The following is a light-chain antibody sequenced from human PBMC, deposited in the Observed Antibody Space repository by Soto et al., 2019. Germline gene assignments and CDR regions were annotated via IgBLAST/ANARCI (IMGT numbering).Light chain of an antibody. V-gene: IGKV3-20*01. CDR1: QSVSSTH. Sequence: ESVLTQSPGTLSLSPGERATLSCRASQSVSSTHGGWYQQKPGQAPRLIIYDVSNRATGIPDRFSGSGSGTDFTLTISRLEPEDFAVYYCQHHGGRPPYTFGQGTRLEIK. J-gene: IGKJ2*01. CDR3: QHHGGRPPYT. CDR2: DVS.